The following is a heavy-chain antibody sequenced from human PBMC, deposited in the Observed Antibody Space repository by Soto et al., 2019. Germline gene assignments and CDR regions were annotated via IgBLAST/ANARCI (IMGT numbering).Heavy chain of an antibody. V-gene: IGHV4-34*01. J-gene: IGHJ6*03. CDR2: INHSGST. D-gene: IGHD4-17*01. Sequence: SETLSLTCAVYGGSFSGYYWSWIRQPPGKGLAWIGEINHSGSTNYNPSLKSRVTISVDTSKNQFSLKLSSVTAADTAVYYCVRNYGYYYYYMDVCGKRTTVPVS. CDR1: GGSFSGYY. CDR3: VRNYGYYYYYMDV.